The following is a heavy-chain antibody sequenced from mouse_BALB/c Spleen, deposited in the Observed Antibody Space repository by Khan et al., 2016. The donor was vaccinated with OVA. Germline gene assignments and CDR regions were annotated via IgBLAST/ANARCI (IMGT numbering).Heavy chain of an antibody. Sequence: EVQLQESGPGLVKPSQSLSLTCTVNGSSITSNYAWNWIRPFPGNKLAWMGYISYSGSTNYNPSLKSRLSITRDPSKNQFFLLLHSVTTEDSATYYCARGNYYGYALDYWGQGTSVTVSS. CDR1: GSSITSNYA. V-gene: IGHV3-2*02. J-gene: IGHJ4*01. CDR3: ARGNYYGYALDY. D-gene: IGHD1-1*01. CDR2: ISYSGST.